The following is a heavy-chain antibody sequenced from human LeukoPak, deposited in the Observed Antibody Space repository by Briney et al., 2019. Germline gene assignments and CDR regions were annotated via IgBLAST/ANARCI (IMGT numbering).Heavy chain of an antibody. V-gene: IGHV4-4*07. J-gene: IGHJ4*02. CDR1: GGSISSYY. D-gene: IGHD3/OR15-3a*01. CDR3: ARDHWTAPYQFDY. CDR2: IYTSGST. Sequence: SETLSLTCTVSGGSISSYYWSWIRQPAGKGLEWIGRIYTSGSTSYNFSLKSRVTMSVDTSKNQFSLRLSSVTAADTAVNYCARDHWTAPYQFDYWGQGILVTVSS.